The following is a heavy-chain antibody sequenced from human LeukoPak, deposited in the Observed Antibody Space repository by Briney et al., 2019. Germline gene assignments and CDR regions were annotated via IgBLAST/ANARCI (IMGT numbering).Heavy chain of an antibody. Sequence: GGSLRLSCAASGFTFSSYAMSWVRQAPGKGLDWFSAISGRGGSTYYADSVKGRFTISRDNSKNTLYLQMNSLRAEDTAVYYCARTYYYDSSGYPIMPFDYWGQGTLVTVSS. CDR3: ARTYYYDSSGYPIMPFDY. J-gene: IGHJ4*02. CDR1: GFTFSSYA. D-gene: IGHD3-22*01. V-gene: IGHV3-23*01. CDR2: ISGRGGST.